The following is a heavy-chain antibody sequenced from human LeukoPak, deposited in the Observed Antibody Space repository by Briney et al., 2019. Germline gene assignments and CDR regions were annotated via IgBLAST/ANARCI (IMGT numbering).Heavy chain of an antibody. Sequence: GGSLRLSCAVSGFTFRSYWMSWVRQAPGKGLEWVANINQDGSEKDYEDSVKGQFTISRDNAKNSLYLQMNSLRAEDTAVYHCARGIAYYDFWSGASSGYYYGMDVWGQGTTVTVSS. CDR1: GFTFRSYW. J-gene: IGHJ6*02. V-gene: IGHV3-7*01. CDR3: ARGIAYYDFWSGASSGYYYGMDV. CDR2: INQDGSEK. D-gene: IGHD3-3*01.